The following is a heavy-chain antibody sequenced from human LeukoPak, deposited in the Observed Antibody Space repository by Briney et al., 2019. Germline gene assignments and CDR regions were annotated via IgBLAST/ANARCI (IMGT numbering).Heavy chain of an antibody. D-gene: IGHD3-10*01. CDR1: GFIFSSYA. CDR2: ISGGGDTT. Sequence: PGGSLRLSCAASGFIFSSYAMSWVRQAPGKGLEWVSVISGGGDTTYYADSVKGRFTISRDNAKNTLFLQMNSLRAEDTAVYFCARDRTIRGLTGESTAWGRGTMVTISS. J-gene: IGHJ3*01. CDR3: ARDRTIRGLTGESTA. V-gene: IGHV3-23*01.